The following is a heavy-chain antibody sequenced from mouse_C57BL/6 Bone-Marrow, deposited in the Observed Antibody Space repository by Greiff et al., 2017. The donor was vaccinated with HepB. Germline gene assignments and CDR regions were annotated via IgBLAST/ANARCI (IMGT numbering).Heavy chain of an antibody. Sequence: EVKLQESGAELVRPGASVKLSCTASGFNIKDDYMHWVKQRPEQGLEWIGWIDPENGDTEYASKFQGKATITADTSSNTAYLQLSSLTSEDTAVYYCTTRALVTTVVADWYFDVWGTGTTVTVSS. CDR2: IDPENGDT. D-gene: IGHD1-1*01. CDR1: GFNIKDDY. J-gene: IGHJ1*03. V-gene: IGHV14-4*01. CDR3: TTRALVTTVVADWYFDV.